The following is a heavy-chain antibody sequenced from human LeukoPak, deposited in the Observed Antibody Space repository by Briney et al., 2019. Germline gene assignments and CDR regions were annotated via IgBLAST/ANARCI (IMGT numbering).Heavy chain of an antibody. CDR1: GFTFSSYS. J-gene: IGHJ4*02. CDR2: ISSSSYI. Sequence: GGSLRLSCAASGFTFSSYSMNWVRQAPGKGLEWVSSISSSSYIYYADSVKGQFTISRDNAKNSLYLQMNSLRAEDTAVYYCARDGGSGWYYFDYWGQGTLVTVSS. CDR3: ARDGGSGWYYFDY. D-gene: IGHD6-19*01. V-gene: IGHV3-21*01.